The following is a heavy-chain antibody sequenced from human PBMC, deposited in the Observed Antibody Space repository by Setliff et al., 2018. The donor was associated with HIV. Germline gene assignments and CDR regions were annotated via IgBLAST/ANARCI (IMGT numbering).Heavy chain of an antibody. CDR2: INPDSRGT. D-gene: IGHD6-13*01. Sequence: ASVKVSCKTSGYAFSDYSIHWVRQAPGQGLEWVGRINPDSRGTNYAQTFQGRVTMTRDTSANAAYMELSRLRSDDTAVFYCARGVKGIATTGKYYFDYWGQGTLVTVSS. J-gene: IGHJ4*02. CDR1: GYAFSDYS. CDR3: ARGVKGIATTGKYYFDY. V-gene: IGHV1-2*06.